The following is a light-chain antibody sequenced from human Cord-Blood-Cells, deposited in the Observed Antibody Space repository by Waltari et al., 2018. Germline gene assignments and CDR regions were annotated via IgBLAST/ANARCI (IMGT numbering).Light chain of an antibody. CDR1: QSISSY. CDR2: AAS. Sequence: DIKMTQYPSCLSASVGDRVTITCRASQSISSYLNWYQQKPGKAPKHLIYAASSLQSGVPSRFSGSGSGTDFTLTISSLPPEDFATYYCQQSYSTPYSFGQGTKLEI. J-gene: IGKJ2*03. V-gene: IGKV1-39*01. CDR3: QQSYSTPYS.